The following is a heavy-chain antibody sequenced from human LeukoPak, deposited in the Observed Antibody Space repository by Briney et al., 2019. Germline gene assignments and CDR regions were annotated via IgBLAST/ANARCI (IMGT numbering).Heavy chain of an antibody. CDR2: IYYSGST. V-gene: IGHV4-59*01. J-gene: IGHJ4*02. CDR1: GGSISSYY. D-gene: IGHD3-3*01. CDR3: ARVETIFGVVIMLDY. Sequence: AETLSLTCTVSGGSISSYYWSWLRQPPGKGLEGIGYIYYSGSTNYNPSLKSRGTISVATYKNQFSLKLSSVTAADTAVYYCARVETIFGVVIMLDYWGEGTLVTVSS.